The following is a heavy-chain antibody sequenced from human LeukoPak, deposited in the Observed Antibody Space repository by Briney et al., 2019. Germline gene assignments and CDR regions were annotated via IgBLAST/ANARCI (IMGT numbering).Heavy chain of an antibody. CDR2: ISGSSSDI. D-gene: IGHD1-26*01. CDR1: GFTFSSYN. Sequence: GGSLRLSCAASGFTFSSYNMNWVRQAPGKGLEWVSSISGSSSDIYYADSATGRGSISRDNDKNSPYLQMNRLRPGDTAVSDCERAATVGTTRPGKHFDSWGQGTLVTVSS. J-gene: IGHJ4*01. CDR3: ERAATVGTTRPGKHFDS. V-gene: IGHV3-21*01.